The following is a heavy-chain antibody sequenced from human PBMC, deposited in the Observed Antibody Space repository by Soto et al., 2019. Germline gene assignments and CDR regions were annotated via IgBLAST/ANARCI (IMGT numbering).Heavy chain of an antibody. J-gene: IGHJ4*02. CDR2: ITNSAYT. CDR1: GFTFSTFN. CDR3: GLYDALFFDF. Sequence: GGSLRLSCAASGFTFSTFNMNWVRQSPGKGLEWVSSITNSAYTSYADSVKGRFTISRDNAKNSLYLQMNSLRAEDTAVYYCGLYDALFFDFWGQGALVTVSS. V-gene: IGHV3-21*01. D-gene: IGHD2-8*01.